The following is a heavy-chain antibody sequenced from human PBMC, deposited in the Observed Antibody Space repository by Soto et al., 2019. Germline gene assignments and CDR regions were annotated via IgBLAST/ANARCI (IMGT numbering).Heavy chain of an antibody. CDR3: ARGGLSAVAGTRWFDP. V-gene: IGHV1-8*01. Sequence: GASVKVSCKASGYTFTSYDINWVRQATGQGLEWMGWMNPNSGNTGYAQKFQGRVTMTRNTSISTAYMELSSLRSEDTAVYYCARGGLSAVAGTRWFDPWGQGTLVTVSS. CDR2: MNPNSGNT. J-gene: IGHJ5*02. D-gene: IGHD6-19*01. CDR1: GYTFTSYD.